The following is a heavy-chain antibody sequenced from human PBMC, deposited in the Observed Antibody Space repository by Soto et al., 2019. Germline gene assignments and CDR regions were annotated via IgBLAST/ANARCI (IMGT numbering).Heavy chain of an antibody. CDR3: AKGVAMASNWFDP. CDR1: GGSISSYY. Sequence: QVLLQESGPGLVKPSETLSLTCTVSGGSISSYYWSWVRQPPGKGLEWIGYIYYSGSTNYNPSLKGRVTISVDTSKNQFLLRLSSVTAADTAVYYCAKGVAMASNWFDPWGQGTLVTVSS. V-gene: IGHV4-59*01. CDR2: IYYSGST. J-gene: IGHJ5*02.